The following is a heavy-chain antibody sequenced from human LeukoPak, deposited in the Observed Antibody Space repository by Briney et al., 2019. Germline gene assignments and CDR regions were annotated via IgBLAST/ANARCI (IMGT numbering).Heavy chain of an antibody. Sequence: GGSLRLSCAASGFTFDDYGMSWVRQAPGKGLGWVALISYDGGNKYYVDSVKGRFTISRDSSKNTVYLEMNSLRPEDTAVYFCARENSYGAPLDYWGQGTLVTVSS. CDR3: ARENSYGAPLDY. D-gene: IGHD5-18*01. CDR2: ISYDGGNK. V-gene: IGHV3-30*03. CDR1: GFTFDDYG. J-gene: IGHJ4*02.